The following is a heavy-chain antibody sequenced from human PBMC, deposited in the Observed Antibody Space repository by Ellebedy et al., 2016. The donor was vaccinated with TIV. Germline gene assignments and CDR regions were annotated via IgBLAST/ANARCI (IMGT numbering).Heavy chain of an antibody. Sequence: GGSLRLXCAASGFTFSNYALHWVRQAPGKGLEWVALITYDGTNKYYADSVKGRFTISRDNAKNSLYLQMNSLRAEDTAVYYCARTTMLRGVIISPIILFDYWGQGTLVTVSS. V-gene: IGHV3-30-3*01. J-gene: IGHJ4*02. CDR2: ITYDGTNK. CDR1: GFTFSNYA. CDR3: ARTTMLRGVIISPIILFDY. D-gene: IGHD3-10*01.